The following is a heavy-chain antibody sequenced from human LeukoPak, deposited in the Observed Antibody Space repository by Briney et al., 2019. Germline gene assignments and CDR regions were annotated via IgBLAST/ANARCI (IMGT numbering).Heavy chain of an antibody. J-gene: IGHJ4*02. CDR1: GITLSNYG. V-gene: IGHV3-23*01. D-gene: IGHD3-22*01. Sequence: GGSLRLSCAVFGITLSNYGMSWVRQAPGKGLEWVAGISGSGGSTNYADSVKGRFTITSDNPKNTLYPQMNSLRAEDTAVYFLSKPGVVIRVILVGFHKEAYYFDTWGQGALVTVSS. CDR2: ISGSGGST. CDR3: SKPGVVIRVILVGFHKEAYYFDT.